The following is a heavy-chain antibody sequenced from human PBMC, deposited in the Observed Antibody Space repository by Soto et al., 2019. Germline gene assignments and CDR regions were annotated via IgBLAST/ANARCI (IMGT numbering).Heavy chain of an antibody. D-gene: IGHD2-15*01. CDR2: ITGIDGRT. Sequence: GGSLRLSCVGSGFTFGNYAMSWARQAPVKGLGWVSSITGIDGRTYYADSVKGRFTISRDNPKNTLYLQMNNLRAEDTAMFYCAKDRGPYWSGGICYPPSWFDPGGQGTQGTVYS. CDR1: GFTFGNYA. J-gene: IGHJ5*02. CDR3: AKDRGPYWSGGICYPPSWFDP. V-gene: IGHV3-23*01.